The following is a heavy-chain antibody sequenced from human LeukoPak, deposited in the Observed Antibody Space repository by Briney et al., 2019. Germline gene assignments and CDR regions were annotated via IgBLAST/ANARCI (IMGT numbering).Heavy chain of an antibody. CDR3: ASSLGQDHSSTSCINGDWFDP. J-gene: IGHJ5*02. D-gene: IGHD2-2*01. V-gene: IGHV1-45*02. CDR2: ITPFNGNT. CDR1: GYTFTYRY. Sequence: GASVKVSCKASGYTFTYRYLHWVRQAPGQALEWMGWITPFNGNTNYAQKFQDRVTITRDRSMSTAYMELSSLRSEDTAMYYCASSLGQDHSSTSCINGDWFDPWGQGTLVTVSS.